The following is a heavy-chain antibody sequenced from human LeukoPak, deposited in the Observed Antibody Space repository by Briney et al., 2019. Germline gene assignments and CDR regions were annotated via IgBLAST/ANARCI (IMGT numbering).Heavy chain of an antibody. J-gene: IGHJ6*04. CDR1: GYSFTSYW. CDR2: IYPGYSDT. Sequence: GESPKISCKGSGYSFTSYWIGWVRPMPGKGPEWMGIIYPGYSDTRYSPSFQGQVTIPADKSISTAYLQWSGLKASDTAMYYCARTGSAVGTSLYYYYGMDVWGKGTTVTVSS. V-gene: IGHV5-51*01. CDR3: ARTGSAVGTSLYYYYGMDV. D-gene: IGHD3-10*01.